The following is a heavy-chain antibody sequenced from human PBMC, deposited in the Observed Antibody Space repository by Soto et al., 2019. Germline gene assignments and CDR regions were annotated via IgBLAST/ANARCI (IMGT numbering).Heavy chain of an antibody. V-gene: IGHV3-48*02. Sequence: GGSLRLSCAASGFSFSNYNMNWVRQAPGKGLEWVAHITDRLTKHYADFVQGRFTISRDNAKNSLYLELTDLRDDDTAVYYCARDTSHGVTIGGLDSWGQGTLITVSS. J-gene: IGHJ4*02. CDR1: GFSFSNYN. CDR2: ITDRLTK. D-gene: IGHD3-16*01. CDR3: ARDTSHGVTIGGLDS.